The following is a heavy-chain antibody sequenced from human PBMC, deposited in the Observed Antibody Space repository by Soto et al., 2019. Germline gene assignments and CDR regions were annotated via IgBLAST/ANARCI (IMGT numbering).Heavy chain of an antibody. V-gene: IGHV3-15*01. CDR3: TTVTEVMSLGYCSGCSCHSWFDP. CDR2: IKSKTDGGTT. CDR1: VFTFSNAW. D-gene: IGHD2-15*01. J-gene: IGHJ5*02. Sequence: PXGSLRLSCASSVFTFSNAWMSCVRDSPGKGLEWVGRIKSKTDGGTTDYAAPVKGRFTISRDDSKNTLYLQMNSLKTEDTAVYYCTTVTEVMSLGYCSGCSCHSWFDPWVHGTLVTVSS.